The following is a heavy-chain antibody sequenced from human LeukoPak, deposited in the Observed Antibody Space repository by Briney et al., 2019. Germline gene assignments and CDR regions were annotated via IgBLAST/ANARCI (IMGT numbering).Heavy chain of an antibody. J-gene: IGHJ4*02. CDR3: ARASASYGCDY. Sequence: GASVKVSCKASGYTVTSYYMHWVRQAPGQGLEWMGIINPSGGSTSYAQKFQGRVTMTRDTSTSTVYMELSSLRSEDTAVYYCARASASYGCDYWGQGTLVTVSS. V-gene: IGHV1-46*01. D-gene: IGHD5-18*01. CDR1: GYTVTSYY. CDR2: INPSGGST.